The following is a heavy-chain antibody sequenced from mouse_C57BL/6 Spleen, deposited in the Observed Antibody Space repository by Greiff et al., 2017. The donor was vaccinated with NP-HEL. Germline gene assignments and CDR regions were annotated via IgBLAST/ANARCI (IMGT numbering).Heavy chain of an antibody. CDR1: GYAFTNYL. V-gene: IGHV1-54*01. CDR2: INPGSGGT. J-gene: IGHJ3*01. Sequence: VQGVESGAELVRPGTSVKVSCKASGYAFTNYLIEWVKQRPGQGLEWIGVINPGSGGTNYNEKFKGKATLTADKSSSTAYMKLSSLTSEDSAVYFCARGGGCAYWGQGTLVTVSA. CDR3: ARGGGCAY.